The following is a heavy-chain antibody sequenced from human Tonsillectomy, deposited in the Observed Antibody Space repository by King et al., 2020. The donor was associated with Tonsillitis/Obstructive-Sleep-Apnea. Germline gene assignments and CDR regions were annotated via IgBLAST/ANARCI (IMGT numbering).Heavy chain of an antibody. CDR1: GFTFDIYA. V-gene: IGHV3-23*04. J-gene: IGHJ4*02. D-gene: IGHD3-3*01. Sequence: QLVQSGGDLIQPGGSLRLSCAASGFTFDIYAMSWVRQAPGKGLEWVSAISGSGGTTYNADSVKGRFTISRDNSKSTLYLQMNSLRAEDTAVYYCATGLDYYDFWSGHDYWGQGTLVTVSS. CDR2: ISGSGGTT. CDR3: ATGLDYYDFWSGHDY.